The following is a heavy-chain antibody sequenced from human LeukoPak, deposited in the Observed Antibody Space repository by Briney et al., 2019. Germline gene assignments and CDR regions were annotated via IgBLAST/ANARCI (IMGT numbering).Heavy chain of an antibody. CDR3: ARERDYSNHFYMDV. V-gene: IGHV1-18*01. CDR1: GYTFTSYG. D-gene: IGHD4-11*01. J-gene: IGHJ6*03. Sequence: ASVKVSCKASGYTFTSYGISWVRQAPGQGLEWMGWISAYNGNTNYAQKFQGRVTITADESTSTAYMELSSLRSEDTAVYYCARERDYSNHFYMDVWGKGTTVTVSS. CDR2: ISAYNGNT.